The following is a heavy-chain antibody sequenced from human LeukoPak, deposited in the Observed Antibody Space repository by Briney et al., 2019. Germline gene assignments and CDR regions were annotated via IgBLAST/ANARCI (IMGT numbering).Heavy chain of an antibody. CDR2: IYYSGST. CDR3: ARDYYDSSGYFGPSWFDP. D-gene: IGHD3-22*01. J-gene: IGHJ5*02. CDR1: GGSISSYY. Sequence: PSETLSLTCTVSGGSISSYYWSWIRQPPGKGLEWIGYIYYSGSTNYNPSLKSRVTISVDTSKNQFSLKLSSVTAADTAVYYCARDYYDSSGYFGPSWFDPWGQGTLVTVSS. V-gene: IGHV4-59*01.